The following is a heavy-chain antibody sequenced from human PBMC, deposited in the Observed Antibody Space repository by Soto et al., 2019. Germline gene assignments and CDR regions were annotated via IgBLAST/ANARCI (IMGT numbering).Heavy chain of an antibody. V-gene: IGHV1-3*05. D-gene: IGHD2-21*02. CDR1: GYTFTSYA. J-gene: IGHJ4*02. CDR3: ARAWVVVTAPDY. CDR2: LNAGNGNT. Sequence: QVQLVQSGAEEKKPGASVKVSCKASGYTFTSYAMHWVRQAPGQRLEWMGWLNAGNGNTKYSQKFQGRVTITRDTSVSTAYMELSSLRSEDTAVYYCARAWVVVTAPDYWGQGTLVTVSS.